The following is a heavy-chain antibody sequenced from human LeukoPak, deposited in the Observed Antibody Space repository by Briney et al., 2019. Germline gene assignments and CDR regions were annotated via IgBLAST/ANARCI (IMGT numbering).Heavy chain of an antibody. CDR3: AKDKDSTGYYHDY. J-gene: IGHJ4*02. V-gene: IGHV3-30*02. D-gene: IGHD3-22*01. CDR1: GFTFSNYA. CDR2: IPYDGSNK. Sequence: GGSLRLSCAASGFTFSNYAMHWVRQAPGKGLEWVAFIPYDGSNKNYADSVKGRFTISRDNSKNTVYLQMNSLRADDTAVYFCAKDKDSTGYYHDYWGQGNLVTVPS.